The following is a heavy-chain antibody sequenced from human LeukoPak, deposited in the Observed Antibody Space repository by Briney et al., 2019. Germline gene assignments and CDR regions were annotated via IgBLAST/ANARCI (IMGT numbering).Heavy chain of an antibody. CDR1: GGSISSSSYY. J-gene: IGHJ4*02. Sequence: SETLSLTCTVSGGSISSSSYYWGWIRQPPGKGLEWIGSIYYSGRTYYNPSLKSRVTISVDTSKNQFSLKLSSVTAADTAVYYCARLDYYDSSGYYAIPFFDYWGQGTLVTVSS. D-gene: IGHD3-22*01. V-gene: IGHV4-39*01. CDR3: ARLDYYDSSGYYAIPFFDY. CDR2: IYYSGRT.